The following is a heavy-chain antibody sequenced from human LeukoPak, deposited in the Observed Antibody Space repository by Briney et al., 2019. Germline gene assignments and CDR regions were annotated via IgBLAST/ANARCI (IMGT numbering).Heavy chain of an antibody. CDR2: ISGSGGST. J-gene: IGHJ3*02. D-gene: IGHD3-22*01. Sequence: PGGSLRLSCAASGFTFSSYAMSWVRQAPGKGLEWVSAISGSGGSTYYADSVKGRFTISRDNSKNTLYLQMNSLRAEDTAVYYCAKYQSDYYDSSGYFWIIEAFDIWGQGTMVTVSS. V-gene: IGHV3-23*01. CDR1: GFTFSSYA. CDR3: AKYQSDYYDSSGYFWIIEAFDI.